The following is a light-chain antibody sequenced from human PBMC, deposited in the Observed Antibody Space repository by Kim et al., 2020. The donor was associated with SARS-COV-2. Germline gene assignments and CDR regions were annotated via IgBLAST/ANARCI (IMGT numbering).Light chain of an antibody. CDR2: DAS. CDR3: QQYNILHPIT. J-gene: IGKJ5*01. Sequence: EIVMTQSPATLSVSPGERATLSCRASQSVSSKLAWYQQKPGQAPRLLIYDASTRATGIPARFSGSGSVTECTLTLSSLQSEDFAVYYCQQYNILHPITVWEGTRREIK. CDR1: QSVSSK. V-gene: IGKV3-15*01.